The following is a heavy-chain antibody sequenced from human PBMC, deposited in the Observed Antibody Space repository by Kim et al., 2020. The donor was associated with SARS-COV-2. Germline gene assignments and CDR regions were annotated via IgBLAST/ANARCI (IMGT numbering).Heavy chain of an antibody. CDR1: GFTFSSYG. D-gene: IGHD3-16*01. J-gene: IGHJ6*02. Sequence: GGSLRLSCAASGFTFSSYGMHWVRQAPGKGLEWVAVIWYDGSNKYYADSVKGRFTISRDNSKNTLYLQMNSLRAEDTAVYYCARDSSPRWYYYGMDVWGQGPTVTVSS. CDR2: IWYDGSNK. CDR3: ARDSSPRWYYYGMDV. V-gene: IGHV3-33*01.